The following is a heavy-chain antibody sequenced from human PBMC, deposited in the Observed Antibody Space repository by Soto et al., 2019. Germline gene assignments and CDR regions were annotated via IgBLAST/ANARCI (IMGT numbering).Heavy chain of an antibody. Sequence: GQLVESGGGVAQPGRSLRLSCAASGFTFSSYAMHWVRQTPGQGLEWVAVISYDGSNKYYADSVKGRFTISRDNSNDRVYRQMNSLKTEDTAVYCCARVLRIGGGRYDYGMDVWGQGTTVTVSS. CDR1: GFTFSSYA. CDR3: ARVLRIGGGRYDYGMDV. D-gene: IGHD3-16*01. V-gene: IGHV3-30-3*01. J-gene: IGHJ6*02. CDR2: ISYDGSNK.